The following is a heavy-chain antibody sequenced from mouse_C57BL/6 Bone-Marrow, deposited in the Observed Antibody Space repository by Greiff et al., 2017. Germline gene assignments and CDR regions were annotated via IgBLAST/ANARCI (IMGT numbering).Heavy chain of an antibody. V-gene: IGHV1-85*01. CDR3: ARDYGSSYWYCDV. J-gene: IGHJ1*03. CDR1: GYTFTSYD. CDR2: IYPSDGST. Sequence: QVQLKESGPELVKPGASVKLSCKASGYTFTSYDINWVKQRPGQGLEWIGWIYPSDGSTKYNEKFKGKATLTVDTSSSTAYMGHHILPSEDPAVFFCARDYGSSYWYCDVWGTGTTVTVSS. D-gene: IGHD1-1*01.